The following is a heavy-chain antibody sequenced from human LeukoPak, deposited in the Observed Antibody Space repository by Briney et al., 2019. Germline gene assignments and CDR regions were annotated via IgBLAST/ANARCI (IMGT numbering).Heavy chain of an antibody. D-gene: IGHD3-22*01. Sequence: GGSLRFSCAASGFTFTSYGMHWVRQAPGKGLEWVAFIRYDGTNKYYADSVKGRFTISRDISKNTLYLQMNSLRAEDTAVYYCAKISFYDSSGYSDYWGQGTLVTVSS. V-gene: IGHV3-30*02. CDR2: IRYDGTNK. J-gene: IGHJ4*02. CDR1: GFTFTSYG. CDR3: AKISFYDSSGYSDY.